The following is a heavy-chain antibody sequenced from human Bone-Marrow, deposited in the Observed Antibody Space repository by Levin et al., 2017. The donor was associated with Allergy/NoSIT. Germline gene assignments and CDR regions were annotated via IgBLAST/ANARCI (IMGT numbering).Heavy chain of an antibody. Sequence: GGSLRLSCKGSGYSFTTYWISWVRQMPGKGLEWMGRVDPSDSSTSYSPSFQGHSTISPDKSISTACLQWSSLKASDTAMYYWARPRRNYHGSGEAFDIWGQGTMVTVS. CDR3: ARPRRNYHGSGEAFDI. D-gene: IGHD3-10*01. CDR2: VDPSDSST. V-gene: IGHV5-10-1*01. CDR1: GYSFTTYW. J-gene: IGHJ3*02.